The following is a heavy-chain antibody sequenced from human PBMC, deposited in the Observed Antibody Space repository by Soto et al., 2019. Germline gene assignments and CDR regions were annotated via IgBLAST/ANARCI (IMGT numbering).Heavy chain of an antibody. CDR3: AREVRPGIAVNYYYYMDV. Sequence: SQTLSLTCAISGDSVSSNSAAWNWIRQSPSRGLEWLGRTYYRSKWYNDYAVSVKSRITINPDTSKNQFSLQLNSVTPEDTAVYYCAREVRPGIAVNYYYYMDVWDKGTTVTVSS. J-gene: IGHJ6*03. CDR2: TYYRSKWYN. D-gene: IGHD6-19*01. V-gene: IGHV6-1*01. CDR1: GDSVSSNSAA.